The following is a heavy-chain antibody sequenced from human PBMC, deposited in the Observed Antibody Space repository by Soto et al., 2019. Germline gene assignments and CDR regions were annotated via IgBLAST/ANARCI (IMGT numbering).Heavy chain of an antibody. CDR2: IWYDGRNK. J-gene: IGHJ4*02. D-gene: IGHD5-12*01. V-gene: IGHV3-33*01. Sequence: QVQLVESGGGVVQPGRSLRLSCAASGFTFSRYGMHWVRQTPGKGLEWVAVIWYDGRNKYYADSLKGRFTISRDNSKNTLYLQMNSLRAEDTALYFCAIDRGANSGFDGPGDYWGQGTLVTVSS. CDR3: AIDRGANSGFDGPGDY. CDR1: GFTFSRYG.